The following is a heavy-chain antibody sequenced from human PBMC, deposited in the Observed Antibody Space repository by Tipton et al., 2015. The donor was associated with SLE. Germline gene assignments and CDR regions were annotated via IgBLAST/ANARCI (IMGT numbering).Heavy chain of an antibody. D-gene: IGHD2-2*01. Sequence: TLSLTCTVSGDSINTRYYWSWVRQPAGKGLEWIGRLYPGGSTNYNPALKSRVTISIDTSKNQFSLKLSSVAAADTAVCYCARDYIVVVPAAGYYAYMDVWGKGTTVTVSS. CDR1: GDSINTRYY. V-gene: IGHV4-61*02. J-gene: IGHJ6*03. CDR2: LYPGGST. CDR3: ARDYIVVVPAAGYYAYMDV.